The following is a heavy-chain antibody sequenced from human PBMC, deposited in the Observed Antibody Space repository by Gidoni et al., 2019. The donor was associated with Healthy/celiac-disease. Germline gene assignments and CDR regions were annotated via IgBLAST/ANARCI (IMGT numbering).Heavy chain of an antibody. V-gene: IGHV1-18*04. Sequence: QVQLVQSGAEVKKPGASVKVSCKASGYTFTSYGISWVRKDPGQGLEWMGWISSYNGNTNYAQKLQGRVTMTTDTSTSTAYMELRSLRSDDTAVYYCARDDVVVPAANGEDAFDIWGQGTMVTVSS. CDR1: GYTFTSYG. CDR3: ARDDVVVPAANGEDAFDI. J-gene: IGHJ3*02. D-gene: IGHD2-2*01. CDR2: ISSYNGNT.